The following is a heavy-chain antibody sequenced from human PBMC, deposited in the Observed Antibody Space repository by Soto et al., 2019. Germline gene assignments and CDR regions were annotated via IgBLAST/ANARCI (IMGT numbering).Heavy chain of an antibody. Sequence: GGSLRLSCAASGFTFSSYGMHWVRQAPGKGLEWVAVISYDGSNKYYADSVKGRFTISRDNSKNTLYLQMNSLRAEDTAVYYCAKGHCSSTSCYFPHRFDPWGQGTLVTVS. CDR2: ISYDGSNK. CDR1: GFTFSSYG. CDR3: AKGHCSSTSCYFPHRFDP. D-gene: IGHD2-2*01. V-gene: IGHV3-30*18. J-gene: IGHJ5*02.